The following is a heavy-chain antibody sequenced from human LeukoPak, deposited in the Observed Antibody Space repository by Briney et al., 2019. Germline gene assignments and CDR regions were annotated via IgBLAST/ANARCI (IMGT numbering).Heavy chain of an antibody. Sequence: GGSLRLSCAASGFTFSSYGMHWVRQAPGKGLEWVAFIRYDGSNKYYADSVKGRFTISRDNSKNTLHLQMNSLRAEDTAVYYCAKAQTSTNDYWGQGTLVTVSS. D-gene: IGHD1-7*01. J-gene: IGHJ4*02. CDR2: IRYDGSNK. CDR3: AKAQTSTNDY. V-gene: IGHV3-30*02. CDR1: GFTFSSYG.